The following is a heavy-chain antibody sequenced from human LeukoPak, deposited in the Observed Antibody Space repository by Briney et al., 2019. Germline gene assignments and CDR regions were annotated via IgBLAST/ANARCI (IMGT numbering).Heavy chain of an antibody. V-gene: IGHV3-23*01. D-gene: IGHD6-6*01. CDR1: GFTFSSYW. J-gene: IGHJ4*02. CDR2: ISGGGDNT. CDR3: AKWKYSNSGIDDY. Sequence: GGSLRLSCAASGFTFSSYWMHWVRQVPGKGLEWVSVISGGGDNTYYADSVKGRFTISRDNSKNMLYLQMNSLRAEDTAVYYCAKWKYSNSGIDDYWGQGTLVTVSS.